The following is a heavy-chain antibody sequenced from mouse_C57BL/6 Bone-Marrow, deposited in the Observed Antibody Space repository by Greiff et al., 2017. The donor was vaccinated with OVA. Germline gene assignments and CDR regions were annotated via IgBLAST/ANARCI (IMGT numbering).Heavy chain of an antibody. CDR2: ISYDGSN. D-gene: IGHD1-2*01. J-gene: IGHJ2*01. V-gene: IGHV3-6*01. CDR3: AREEYYGRYFDY. Sequence: VQLQQSGPGLVKPSQSLSLTCSVTGYSITSGYYWNWIRQFPGNKLEWMGYISYDGSNNYNPSLKNRISITRDTSKNQFFLKLNSVTTEDTATYYCAREEYYGRYFDYWGQGTTLTVSS. CDR1: GYSITSGYY.